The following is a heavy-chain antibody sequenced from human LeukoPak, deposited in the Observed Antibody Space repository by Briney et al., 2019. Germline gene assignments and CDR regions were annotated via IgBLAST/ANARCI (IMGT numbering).Heavy chain of an antibody. CDR2: IYYSGST. V-gene: IGHV4-39*07. CDR1: GGSISSSSYY. D-gene: IGHD3-10*01. Sequence: PSETLSLTCTVSGGSISSSSYYWGWIRQPPGKGLEWIGSIYYSGSTYYNPSLKSRVTISVDTSKNQFSLKLSSVTAADTAVYYCARAPYYGSGGMDVWGQGTTVTVSS. J-gene: IGHJ6*02. CDR3: ARAPYYGSGGMDV.